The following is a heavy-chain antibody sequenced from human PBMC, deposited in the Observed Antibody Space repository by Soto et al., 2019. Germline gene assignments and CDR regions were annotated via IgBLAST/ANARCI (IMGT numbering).Heavy chain of an antibody. V-gene: IGHV1-8*01. Sequence: QAHLEQSGAEVKRPGASVTVSCKASGYTFSDFDNNWLRQAAGQGPEWMGWMNAKSGDTFSAQRFQGKFSMTWDTSLNTAYMEVGSLTSDDAAIYYCARGNPFNYAGFDVWGQGTTVAVSS. J-gene: IGHJ6*02. D-gene: IGHD3-16*01. CDR1: GYTFSDFD. CDR2: MNAKSGDT. CDR3: ARGNPFNYAGFDV.